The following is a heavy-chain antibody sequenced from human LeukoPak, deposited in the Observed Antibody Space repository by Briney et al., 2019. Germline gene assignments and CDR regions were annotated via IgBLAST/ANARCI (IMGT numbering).Heavy chain of an antibody. CDR2: ISWNSGSI. V-gene: IGHV3-9*01. CDR1: GFTFDYYA. D-gene: IGHD6-19*01. CDR3: AKDNIAGYSSGWFYFDY. Sequence: PGGSVRLSCAASGFTFDYYAMHWVRQAPGKGLEWVSGISWNSGSIGYADSVKGRFTISRDNAKNSLYLQMNSLRAEDTALYYCAKDNIAGYSSGWFYFDYWGQGTLLTVSS. J-gene: IGHJ4*02.